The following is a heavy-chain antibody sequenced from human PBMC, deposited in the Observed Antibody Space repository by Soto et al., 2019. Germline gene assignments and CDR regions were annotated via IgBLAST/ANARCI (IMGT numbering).Heavy chain of an antibody. CDR1: GGSISAYS. Sequence: PSETLSLTCTVSGGSISAYSWSWVRQPPGKGLEWIGYIYYSGSTNYNPSLKSRVTISVDTSKNQFSLKLSSVTAADTAVYYCARVRIQLWLNAFDIWGQGTMVTVSS. CDR3: ARVRIQLWLNAFDI. CDR2: IYYSGST. J-gene: IGHJ3*02. V-gene: IGHV4-59*01. D-gene: IGHD5-18*01.